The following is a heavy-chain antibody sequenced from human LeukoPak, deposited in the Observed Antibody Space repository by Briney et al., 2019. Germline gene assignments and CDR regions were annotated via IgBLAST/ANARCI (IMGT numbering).Heavy chain of an antibody. D-gene: IGHD4-17*01. CDR2: INHSGSA. V-gene: IGHV4-34*01. CDR3: ARGQGTVTTH. Sequence: SETLSLTCAVYGGSFSGYYWSWIRQPPGKGLEWIGEINHSGSANYNPSLMSRVTISLDTSKNHFSLNLSSVTAADTAVYYCARGQGTVTTHWGQGTLVTVSS. J-gene: IGHJ4*02. CDR1: GGSFSGYY.